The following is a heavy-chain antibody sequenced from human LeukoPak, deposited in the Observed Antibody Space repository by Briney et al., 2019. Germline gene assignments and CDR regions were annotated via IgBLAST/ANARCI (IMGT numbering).Heavy chain of an antibody. CDR3: AREAVRWAAEYFQH. CDR2: INSDGSST. CDR1: GFTFSSYW. Sequence: PGGSLRLSCAASGFTFSSYWMHWVRQAPGKGLVWVSRINSDGSSTSYADSVKGRFTISRDNAKNTLYMQMNSLRAEDTAVYYCAREAVRWAAEYFQHWGQGTLVTVSS. V-gene: IGHV3-74*01. J-gene: IGHJ1*01. D-gene: IGHD4-23*01.